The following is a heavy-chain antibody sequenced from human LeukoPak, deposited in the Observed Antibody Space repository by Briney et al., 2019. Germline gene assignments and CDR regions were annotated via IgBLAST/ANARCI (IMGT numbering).Heavy chain of an antibody. V-gene: IGHV3-53*01. CDR2: IYSGGNT. CDR3: ARLNDYGIRSFFDY. D-gene: IGHD4-17*01. CDR1: GFTVSTNY. Sequence: GSLRLSCAASGFTVSTNYMIWVRQAPGKGLEWVSVIYSGGNTYYADSVKGRFTISRDNSKNTLYLQMNSLRAEDTAVYFCARLNDYGIRSFFDYWGQGTLVTVSS. J-gene: IGHJ4*02.